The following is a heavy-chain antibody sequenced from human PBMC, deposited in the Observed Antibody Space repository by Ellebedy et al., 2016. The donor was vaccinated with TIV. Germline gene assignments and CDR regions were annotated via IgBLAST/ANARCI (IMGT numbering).Heavy chain of an antibody. CDR1: GGTFSSYA. D-gene: IGHD3-3*01. CDR2: IIPISGTP. V-gene: IGHV1-69*06. Sequence: AASVKVSCKASGGTFSSYAFSWARQAPGQGLEWMGGIIPISGTPNYPQKFQGRVTITADKSTSTAYMELSSLRSEDTAVYYCARNWRAFDYWGQGTLVTVSS. J-gene: IGHJ4*02. CDR3: ARNWRAFDY.